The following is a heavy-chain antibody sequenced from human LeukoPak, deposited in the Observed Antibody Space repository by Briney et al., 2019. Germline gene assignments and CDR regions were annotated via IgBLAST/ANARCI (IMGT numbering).Heavy chain of an antibody. CDR1: GFTFSSYS. Sequence: AGGSLRLSCAASGFTFSSYSMNWVRQAPGKGLEWVSSISSSSSYIYYADSVKGRFTISRDNAKNSLYLQMNSLRAEDTAVYYCARASPEIVVVSFAVRGYYYMDVWGKGTTVTVSS. V-gene: IGHV3-21*01. D-gene: IGHD2-15*01. J-gene: IGHJ6*03. CDR3: ARASPEIVVVSFAVRGYYYMDV. CDR2: ISSSSSYI.